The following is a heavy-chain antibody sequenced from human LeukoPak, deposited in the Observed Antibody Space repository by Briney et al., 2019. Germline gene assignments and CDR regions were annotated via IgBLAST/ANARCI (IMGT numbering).Heavy chain of an antibody. D-gene: IGHD3-9*01. J-gene: IGHJ4*02. CDR2: IKQDGSEK. V-gene: IGHV3-7*01. CDR1: GFTFSSYW. CDR3: ASLLRYFDWHLGFDY. Sequence: GGSLRLSCAASGFTFSSYWMNWVRQAPGKGLEWVANIKQDGSEKYYVDSVKGRFTISRDNAKNSLYLQMNSLRAEDTAVYCCASLLRYFDWHLGFDYWGQGTLVTVSS.